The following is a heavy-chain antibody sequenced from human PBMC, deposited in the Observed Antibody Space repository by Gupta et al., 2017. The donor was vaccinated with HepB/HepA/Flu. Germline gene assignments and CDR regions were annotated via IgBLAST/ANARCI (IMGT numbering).Heavy chain of an antibody. CDR3: ARGGNFYYYMDV. J-gene: IGHJ6*03. CDR1: GYTFYAYW. V-gene: IGHV5-51*01. D-gene: IGHD1-26*01. Sequence: EVQLVQSGAEVKKPGESLKISCKTSGYTFYAYWIGWVRQMPGKGLEWMGFIYAGDSDTRYSPSFQGQVTISADKSISTAYLQWDSLKASDTAIYYCARGGNFYYYMDVWGIGTTVTVSS. CDR2: IYAGDSDT.